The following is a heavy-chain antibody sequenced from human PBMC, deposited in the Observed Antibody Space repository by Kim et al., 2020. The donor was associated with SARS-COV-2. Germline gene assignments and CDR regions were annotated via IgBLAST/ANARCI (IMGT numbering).Heavy chain of an antibody. Sequence: GESLKISCKGSGYNFPSYWIGWVRQMPGKGLEWMGIIHPGDSDTRYSPSFQGQVTISADKSISTAYLQWSSLKASDTAMYYCARHTDNWNSDYWGQGTLVTVSS. J-gene: IGHJ4*02. CDR3: ARHTDNWNSDY. V-gene: IGHV5-51*01. CDR2: IHPGDSDT. CDR1: GYNFPSYW. D-gene: IGHD1-1*01.